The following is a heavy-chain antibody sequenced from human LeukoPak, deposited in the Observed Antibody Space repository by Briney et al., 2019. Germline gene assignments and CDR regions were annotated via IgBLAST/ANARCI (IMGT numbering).Heavy chain of an antibody. CDR2: IYRGGST. V-gene: IGHV3-53*01. D-gene: IGHD1-14*01. J-gene: IGHJ2*01. CDR1: DFTVSSSC. CDR3: ASQTGLANWCFDL. Sequence: GGSLRLSCASDFTVSSSCMSWVRQAPGKGLEWISLIYRGGSTYYADSLKGRLTVSRDSSKNTLCLQMNGLRAEDTAVYYCASQTGLANWCFDLWGRGTLVTVSS.